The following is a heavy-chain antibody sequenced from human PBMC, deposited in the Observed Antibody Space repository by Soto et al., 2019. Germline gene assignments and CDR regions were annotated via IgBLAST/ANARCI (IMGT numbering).Heavy chain of an antibody. CDR3: ARDGKAVAEKLDS. D-gene: IGHD6-19*01. V-gene: IGHV4-39*02. CDR1: GGSISSSSYY. CDR2: IYYSGST. Sequence: PSETLSLTCTVSGGSISSSSYYWGWIRQPPGKGLEWIGSIYYSGSTYYNPSLKSRVTISVDTSKNQFSLKLNSVTAADTAVYFCARDGKAVAEKLDSWGQGTLVTVSS. J-gene: IGHJ4*02.